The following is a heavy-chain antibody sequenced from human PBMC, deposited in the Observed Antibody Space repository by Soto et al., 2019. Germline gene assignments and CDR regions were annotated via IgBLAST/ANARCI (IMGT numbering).Heavy chain of an antibody. CDR2: MNPNSGNT. Sequence: ASVEASCKASGYTFTSYDINWVRQATGQGLEWMGWMNPNSGNTGYAQKFQGRVTMTRNTSISTAYMELSSLRSEDTAVYYCARGGGGYCSSTSCYRVDAFDIWGQGTMVTVSS. CDR3: ARGGGGYCSSTSCYRVDAFDI. CDR1: GYTFTSYD. D-gene: IGHD2-2*02. V-gene: IGHV1-8*01. J-gene: IGHJ3*02.